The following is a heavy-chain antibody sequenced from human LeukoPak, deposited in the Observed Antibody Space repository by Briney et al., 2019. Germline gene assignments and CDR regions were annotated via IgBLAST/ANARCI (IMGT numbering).Heavy chain of an antibody. V-gene: IGHV4-31*03. J-gene: IGHJ4*02. CDR1: GGSISSGGYY. CDR2: IYYSGST. CDR3: ARSPRSRSRLY. Sequence: SETLSLTCTVSGGSISSGGYYWSWIRQHPGKGLEWIGYIYYSGSTYYNPSLKSRVTISVDTSKNQFSLKLSSVTAADTAVYYCARSPRSRSRLYWGQGTLVTVSS. D-gene: IGHD1-26*01.